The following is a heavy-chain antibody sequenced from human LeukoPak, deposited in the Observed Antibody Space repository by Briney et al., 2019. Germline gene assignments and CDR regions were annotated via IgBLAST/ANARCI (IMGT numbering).Heavy chain of an antibody. CDR3: ARDLGQYYDTSDNWFDP. Sequence: GGSLRLSCAASGFTFSNYWMHWVRQAPGKGLVWVSRINSDGINTSYADSVKGRFTISRDNAKNTPNLQMNSLRAEDTAVYYCARDLGQYYDTSDNWFDPWGQGTLVTVSS. CDR2: INSDGINT. D-gene: IGHD3-22*01. CDR1: GFTFSNYW. V-gene: IGHV3-74*01. J-gene: IGHJ5*02.